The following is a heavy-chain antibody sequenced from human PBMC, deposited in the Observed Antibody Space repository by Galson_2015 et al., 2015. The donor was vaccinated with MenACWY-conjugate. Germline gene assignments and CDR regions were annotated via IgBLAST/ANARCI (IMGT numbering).Heavy chain of an antibody. J-gene: IGHJ6*03. Sequence: SLRLSCAVSGFTFRQYAMSWVRQAPGTGLEWVAIIGDSGAATHYIGSVKGRFTISRDNSKNTLYLQMSRLRAEDTALYYCAKDVYMDVWGKGTTVSVSS. CDR1: GFTFRQYA. CDR3: AKDVYMDV. V-gene: IGHV3-23*01. CDR2: IGDSGAAT.